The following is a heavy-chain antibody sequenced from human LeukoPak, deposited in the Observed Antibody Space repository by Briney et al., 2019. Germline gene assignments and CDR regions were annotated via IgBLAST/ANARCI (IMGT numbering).Heavy chain of an antibody. CDR3: AREGDYGSGSYYFDY. J-gene: IGHJ4*02. D-gene: IGHD3-10*01. Sequence: GGSLRLSCAASGFTFSDYYMSWIRQAPGKGLEWVSHISSSGSTIFYADSVKGRFTISRDNAKNSLYLQMNSLRAEDTAVYYCAREGDYGSGSYYFDYWGQGTLVTVSS. V-gene: IGHV3-11*04. CDR1: GFTFSDYY. CDR2: ISSSGSTI.